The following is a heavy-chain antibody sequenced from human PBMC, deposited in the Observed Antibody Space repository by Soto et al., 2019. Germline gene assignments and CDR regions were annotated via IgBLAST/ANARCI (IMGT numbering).Heavy chain of an antibody. CDR3: TRVPRKYCSSTSCYFDAFDI. CDR1: GFTFGDYA. CDR2: IRSKAYGGTT. Sequence: GGSLRLSCTASGFTFGDYAMSWFRQAPGKGLEWVGFIRSKAYGGTTEYAASVKGRFTISRDDSKSIAYLQMNSLKTEDTAVYYCTRVPRKYCSSTSCYFDAFDIWGQGTMVTVSS. D-gene: IGHD2-2*01. J-gene: IGHJ3*02. V-gene: IGHV3-49*03.